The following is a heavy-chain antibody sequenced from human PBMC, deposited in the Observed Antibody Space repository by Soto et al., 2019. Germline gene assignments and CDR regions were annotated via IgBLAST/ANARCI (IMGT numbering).Heavy chain of an antibody. CDR1: GFTVSSNY. CDR3: AREHVYGDYPEYFQH. D-gene: IGHD4-17*01. J-gene: IGHJ1*01. CDR2: IYSGGST. Sequence: EVQLVESGGGLIQPGGSLRLSCAASGFTVSSNYMSWVRQAPGKGLEWVSVIYSGGSTYYADSVKGRFTISRDNSKNTLYLQMNSLRAEDTAVYYCAREHVYGDYPEYFQHWGQGTLVTVSS. V-gene: IGHV3-53*01.